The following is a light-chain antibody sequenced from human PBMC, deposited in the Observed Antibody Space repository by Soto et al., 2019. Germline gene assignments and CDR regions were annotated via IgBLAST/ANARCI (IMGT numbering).Light chain of an antibody. CDR3: QSYDSSLSGVV. J-gene: IGLJ2*01. V-gene: IGLV1-40*01. CDR1: SSNIGAGYD. Sequence: QSVLTQPPSVSGAPGQRVTISCTGSSSNIGAGYDVHWYQQLPGTAPKLLIYGNSNRPSGVPDRFSGSKSGTSASLAITGLQXEDEADYYCQSYDSSLSGVVFGGGTKLTV. CDR2: GNS.